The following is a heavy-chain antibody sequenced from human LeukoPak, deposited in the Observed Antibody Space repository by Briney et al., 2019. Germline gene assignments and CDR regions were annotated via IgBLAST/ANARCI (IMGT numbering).Heavy chain of an antibody. CDR3: ARTGDSSGYSFDY. V-gene: IGHV1-69*13. D-gene: IGHD3-22*01. CDR2: IIPIFGTA. J-gene: IGHJ4*02. Sequence: ASVKVSCKASGGTFSSYAIGWVRQAPGQGLEWMGGIIPIFGTANYAQKFQGRVTITADESTSTAYMELSSLRSEDTAVYYCARTGDSSGYSFDYWGQGTLVTVSS. CDR1: GGTFSSYA.